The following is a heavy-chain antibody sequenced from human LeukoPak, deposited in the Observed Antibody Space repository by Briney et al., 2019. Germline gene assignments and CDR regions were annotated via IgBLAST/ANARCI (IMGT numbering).Heavy chain of an antibody. CDR1: GYTFTGYY. D-gene: IGHD6-19*01. Sequence: ASVKVSCKASGYTFTGYYMHWVRQAPGQGLEWMGWINPNSDDTKFAQKFQGRVTMTRDTSISTACMELSRLRSDDTAVYYCARSSSGWYYFDYWGQGTLVTVSS. J-gene: IGHJ4*02. V-gene: IGHV1-2*02. CDR2: INPNSDDT. CDR3: ARSSSGWYYFDY.